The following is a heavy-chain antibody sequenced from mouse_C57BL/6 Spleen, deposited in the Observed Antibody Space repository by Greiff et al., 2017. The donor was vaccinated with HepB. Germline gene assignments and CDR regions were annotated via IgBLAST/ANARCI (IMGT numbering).Heavy chain of an antibody. CDR1: GFTFSDYG. J-gene: IGHJ3*01. CDR2: ISSGSSTI. CDR3: ARGFAY. Sequence: VQLKQSGGGLVKPVGSLELSCAASGFTFSDYGMHWVRQAPEKGLEWVAYISSGSSTIYYADTVKGRFTISRDNAKNTLFLQMTSLRSEDAAMYYCARGFAYWGQGTLVTVSA. V-gene: IGHV5-17*01.